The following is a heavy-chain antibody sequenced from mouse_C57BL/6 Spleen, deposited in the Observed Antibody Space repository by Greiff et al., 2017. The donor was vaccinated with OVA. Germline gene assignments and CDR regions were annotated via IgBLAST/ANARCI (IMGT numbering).Heavy chain of an antibody. Sequence: EVKVVESGGGLVQPKGSLKLSCAASGFTFNTYAMHWVRQAPGKGLEWVARIRSKSSNYATYYADSVKDRFTISRDDSQSMLYLQMNNLKTEDTAMYYCVRDNYYGSSYYFDYWGQGTTLTVSS. D-gene: IGHD1-1*01. V-gene: IGHV10-3*01. CDR1: GFTFNTYA. CDR2: IRSKSSNYAT. CDR3: VRDNYYGSSYYFDY. J-gene: IGHJ2*01.